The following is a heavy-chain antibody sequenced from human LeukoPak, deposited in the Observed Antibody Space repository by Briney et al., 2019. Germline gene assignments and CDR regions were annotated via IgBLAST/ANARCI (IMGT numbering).Heavy chain of an antibody. CDR1: GGSISTYY. D-gene: IGHD3-3*01. V-gene: IGHV4-59*01. CDR3: ARSSRGLGYDFPFDY. J-gene: IGHJ4*02. CDR2: IYHSGST. Sequence: SETLSLTCTVSGGSISTYYWTWIRQPPGKGLEWMGYIYHSGSTKYNPSLESRVTISVDTSKNQFSLKLRSATAADTAVYYCARSSRGLGYDFPFDYWGQGALVTVSS.